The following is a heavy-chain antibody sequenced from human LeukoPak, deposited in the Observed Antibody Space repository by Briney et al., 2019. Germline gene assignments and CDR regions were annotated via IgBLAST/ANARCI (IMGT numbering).Heavy chain of an antibody. CDR3: AREYSSGWGPFDY. CDR2: IYSGGRT. CDR1: GFTVSSIY. D-gene: IGHD6-19*01. Sequence: PGGSLRLSCAASGFTVSSIYTSWVRQAPGKGLEWVSVIYSGGRTYYADSVKGRFTISRDNSKNTLYLQMNSLRAEDTAVYYCAREYSSGWGPFDYWGQGTLVTVSS. V-gene: IGHV3-53*01. J-gene: IGHJ4*02.